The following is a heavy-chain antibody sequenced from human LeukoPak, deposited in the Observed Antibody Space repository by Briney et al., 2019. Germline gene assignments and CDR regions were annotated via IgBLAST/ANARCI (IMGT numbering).Heavy chain of an antibody. Sequence: ASVKVSCKASGYSFTSNCIHWVRQAPGQGLEWMGVIYPRDGSTSYAQKFQGRVTVTRDTSTSTVHMELSGLRSEDTAVYYCARDQEAFDYWGQGTLVTVSS. V-gene: IGHV1-46*01. CDR2: IYPRDGST. CDR3: ARDQEAFDY. CDR1: GYSFTSNC. J-gene: IGHJ4*02.